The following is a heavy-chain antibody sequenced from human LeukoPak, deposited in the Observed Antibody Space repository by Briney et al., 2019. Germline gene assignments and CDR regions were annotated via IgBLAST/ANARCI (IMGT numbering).Heavy chain of an antibody. Sequence: GGSLRLSCAASGFTFSSYAMSWVRQAPGKGLEWVSAISGSGGCTCYADSVKGRFTISRDNSKNTLYLQMNSLRAEDTAVYYCAKDLLLGYFDYWGQGTLVTVSS. CDR1: GFTFSSYA. V-gene: IGHV3-23*01. J-gene: IGHJ4*02. CDR3: AKDLLLGYFDY. D-gene: IGHD2-15*01. CDR2: ISGSGGCT.